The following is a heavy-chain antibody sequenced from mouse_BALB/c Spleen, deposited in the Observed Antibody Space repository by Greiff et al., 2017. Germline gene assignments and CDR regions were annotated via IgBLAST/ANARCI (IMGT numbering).Heavy chain of an antibody. Sequence: EVQLVESGGDLVKPGGSLKLSCAASGFTFSSYGMSWVRQTPDKRLEWVATISSGGSYTYYPDSVKGRFTISRDNAKNTLYLQMSSLKSEDTAMYYCARRGYYWGQGTLVTVSA. CDR1: GFTFSSYG. CDR2: ISSGGSYT. J-gene: IGHJ3*01. D-gene: IGHD3-1*01. V-gene: IGHV5-6*01. CDR3: ARRGYY.